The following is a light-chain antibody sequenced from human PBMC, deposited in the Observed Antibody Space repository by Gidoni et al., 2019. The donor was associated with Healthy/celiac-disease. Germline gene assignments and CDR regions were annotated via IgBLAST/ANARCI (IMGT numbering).Light chain of an antibody. CDR2: AAS. CDR3: QQSYSTPMYT. J-gene: IGKJ2*01. Sequence: DIQMTQSPSSLSASVGDRVTITCRASQSISSYLNWYQQKPGKAPKLLIYAASSLQSGVPSRLSGSGSGTDFTLTISSLQPEDFATYYCQQSYSTPMYTLGQGTKLEIK. CDR1: QSISSY. V-gene: IGKV1-39*01.